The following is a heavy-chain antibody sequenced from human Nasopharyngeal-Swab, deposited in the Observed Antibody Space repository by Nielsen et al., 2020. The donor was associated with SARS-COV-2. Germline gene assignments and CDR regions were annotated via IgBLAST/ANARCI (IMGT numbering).Heavy chain of an antibody. CDR2: IYYSGST. Sequence: WIRQPPGKGLEWIGSIYYSGSTYYNPSLKSRVTISVDTSKNQFSLKLSSVTAADTAVYYCASSPFRITIFGVVIGNWFDPWGQGTRVTVSS. CDR3: ASSPFRITIFGVVIGNWFDP. D-gene: IGHD3-3*01. V-gene: IGHV4-39*01. J-gene: IGHJ5*02.